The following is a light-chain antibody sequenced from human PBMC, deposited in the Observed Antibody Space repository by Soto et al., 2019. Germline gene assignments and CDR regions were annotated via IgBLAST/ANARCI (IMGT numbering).Light chain of an antibody. J-gene: IGKJ5*01. V-gene: IGKV3-20*01. CDR3: QQCDNSKIT. CDR2: GAS. CDR1: QSVSSSY. Sequence: EIVLTQSPGTLSLSPGERATLSCRASQSVSSSYLAWYQQKPGQAPRLLISGASNRATGIPDRFSGSGSGTDFTLTISRVEPEDFAVYYCQQCDNSKITFGQGTRLEI.